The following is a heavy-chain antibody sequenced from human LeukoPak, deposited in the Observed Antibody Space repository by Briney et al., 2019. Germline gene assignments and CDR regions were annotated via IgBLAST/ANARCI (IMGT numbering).Heavy chain of an antibody. CDR2: IYYSGRT. V-gene: IGHV4-39*07. Sequence: NPSETLSLTCTVSGGSISSSSYYWGWIRQPPGKGLEWIGSIYYSGRTYYNPSLKSRVTISVDTSKNQFSLKLSSVTAADTAVYYCARVRYYDILTGPNNWFDPWGQGTLVTVSP. CDR3: ARVRYYDILTGPNNWFDP. CDR1: GGSISSSSYY. J-gene: IGHJ5*02. D-gene: IGHD3-9*01.